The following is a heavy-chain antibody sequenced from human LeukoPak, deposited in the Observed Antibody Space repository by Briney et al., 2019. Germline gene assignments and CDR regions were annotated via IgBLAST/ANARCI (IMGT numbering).Heavy chain of an antibody. CDR1: GYTFTGYY. V-gene: IGHV1-2*04. Sequence: ASVKVSCKASGYTFTGYYMHWVRQAPGQGLEWMGWINPNSGGTNYAQKFQGWVTMTRDTSISTAYMELSRLRSDDTAVYYCARGDGSGSHGAFDIWGQGTMVTVSS. J-gene: IGHJ3*02. CDR2: INPNSGGT. CDR3: ARGDGSGSHGAFDI. D-gene: IGHD3-10*01.